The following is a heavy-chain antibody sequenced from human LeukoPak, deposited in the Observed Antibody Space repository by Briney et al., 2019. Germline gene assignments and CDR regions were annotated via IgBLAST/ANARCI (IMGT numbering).Heavy chain of an antibody. CDR3: AKDRHDYGDYAFDS. Sequence: GRSLRLSCTASGFIFRDYVMSWVRQAPGKGPEWVAAIWRTGDWTHYVDSVKGRFTISRDNSKNTLYLQMNRLRVADTAIYYCAKDRHDYGDYAFDSWGQGTLVTVSS. CDR1: GFIFRDYV. V-gene: IGHV3-23*01. J-gene: IGHJ4*02. CDR2: IWRTGDWT. D-gene: IGHD4-17*01.